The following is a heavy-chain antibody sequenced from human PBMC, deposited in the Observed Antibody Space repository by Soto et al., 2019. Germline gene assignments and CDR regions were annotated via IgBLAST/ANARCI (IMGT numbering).Heavy chain of an antibody. D-gene: IGHD6-13*01. V-gene: IGHV5-10-1*01. J-gene: IGHJ6*01. CDR3: AGCGSSGYCFDV. CDR1: CGSVDRYW. CDR2: SAPRGSNT. Sequence: GEFQSLYITGACGSVDRYWLSGVRPMPGKGLEEMRRSAPRGSNTNYSPSFKGHVTISADKSISTAYLQWSSLKAADTAVYYCAGCGSSGYCFDVWGQGTMVTVPS.